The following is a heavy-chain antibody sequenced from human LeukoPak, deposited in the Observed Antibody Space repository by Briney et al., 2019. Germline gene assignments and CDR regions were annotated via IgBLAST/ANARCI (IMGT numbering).Heavy chain of an antibody. V-gene: IGHV3-7*01. CDR1: GFTFSSYW. J-gene: IGHJ3*02. D-gene: IGHD2-21*01. CDR2: IKQDGSEK. CDR3: AREIVVVIADDAFDI. Sequence: PGGSLRLSCAASGFTFSSYWMSWVRQAPGKGLEWVANIKQDGSEKYYVDSVKGRFTISRDNAKNSLYLQMNSLRAEDTAVYYCAREIVVVIADDAFDIWGQGTMDTVSS.